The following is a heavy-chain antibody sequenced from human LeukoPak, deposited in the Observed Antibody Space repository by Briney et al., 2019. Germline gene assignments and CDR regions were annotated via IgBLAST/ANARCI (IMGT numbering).Heavy chain of an antibody. CDR1: GGSISSSRYY. V-gene: IGHV4-39*01. CDR2: IYYSGST. D-gene: IGHD3-3*01. CDR3: ARLSPPDFWSGYYTNYGMDV. Sequence: SETLSLTCTVSGGSISSSRYYWGWIRQPPGKGLEWIGSIYYSGSTYYNPSLKSRVTISVDTSKNQFALKLSSVTAADTAVYYCARLSPPDFWSGYYTNYGMDVWGQGTTVTVSS. J-gene: IGHJ6*02.